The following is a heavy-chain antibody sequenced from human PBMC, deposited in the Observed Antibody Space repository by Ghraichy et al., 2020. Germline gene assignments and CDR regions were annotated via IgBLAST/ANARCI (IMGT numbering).Heavy chain of an antibody. Sequence: GGYLRLSCAASGFTFSAYWMSWVRQTPGKGLEWVANIKQDGSQRNYLDSVEGRFTISRDNAKNSGYLQMDSLRADDTAVYYCARDSTTVTNLRGGDCWGQGTLVTVSS. D-gene: IGHD4-17*01. CDR2: IKQDGSQR. J-gene: IGHJ4*02. CDR1: GFTFSAYW. CDR3: ARDSTTVTNLRGGDC. V-gene: IGHV3-7*03.